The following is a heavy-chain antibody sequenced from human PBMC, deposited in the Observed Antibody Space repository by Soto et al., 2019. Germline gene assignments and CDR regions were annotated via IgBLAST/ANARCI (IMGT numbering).Heavy chain of an antibody. CDR2: ISSSSRTI. D-gene: IGHD1-7*01. Sequence: PGGSLRLSCAASGFTFSSYSMNWVRQAPGKGLEWVSYISSSSRTIYYADSVKGRFTISRDNAKNSLYLQMNSLRDEDTAVYYWARVALLKNYAERDGWGQGNTVTV. CDR3: ARVALLKNYAERDG. CDR1: GFTFSSYS. V-gene: IGHV3-48*02. J-gene: IGHJ6*01.